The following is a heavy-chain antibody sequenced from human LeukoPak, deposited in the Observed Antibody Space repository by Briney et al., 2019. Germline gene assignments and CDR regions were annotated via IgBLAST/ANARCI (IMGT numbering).Heavy chain of an antibody. J-gene: IGHJ4*02. Sequence: PGGSPRLSCAASGFTFSNYWMSWVRQAPGKGLEWVANIKQDGSEKYYVDSVKGRFTISRDNAKNSLYLQMNSLRAEDTAVYYCASWYYYDSSGYSSLGYWGQGTLVTVSS. CDR1: GFTFSNYW. CDR3: ASWYYYDSSGYSSLGY. V-gene: IGHV3-7*01. D-gene: IGHD3-22*01. CDR2: IKQDGSEK.